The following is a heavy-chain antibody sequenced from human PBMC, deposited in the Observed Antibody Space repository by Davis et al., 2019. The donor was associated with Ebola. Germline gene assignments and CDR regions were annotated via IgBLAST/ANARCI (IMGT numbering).Heavy chain of an antibody. D-gene: IGHD2-2*01. CDR1: GFTFSGYA. J-gene: IGHJ6*02. CDR2: ISYDGSNK. Sequence: GESLKISCVASGFTFSGYAMHWVRQAPGKGLEWVAVISYDGSNKYYADSVKGRFTISRDNSKNTLYLQMNSLRAEDTAVYYCARDLQLLLSSYYYYYYGMDVWGQGTTVTVSS. V-gene: IGHV3-30*04. CDR3: ARDLQLLLSSYYYYYYGMDV.